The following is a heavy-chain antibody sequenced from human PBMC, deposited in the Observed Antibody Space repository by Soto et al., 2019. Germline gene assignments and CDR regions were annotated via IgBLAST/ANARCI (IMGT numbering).Heavy chain of an antibody. J-gene: IGHJ3*01. CDR2: IYNSGNT. D-gene: IGHD2-21*01. V-gene: IGHV4-31*03. Sequence: SETLSLTCTVSGGFVNSGGSYWSWIRKHPAKGLEWIGFIYNSGNTYYNPSLQSRVTMSVDASKKQSSLQLSSVTAADTAVYYCARDCVSLLGANSFELWGQGTVVTVSS. CDR3: ARDCVSLLGANSFEL. CDR1: GGFVNSGGSY.